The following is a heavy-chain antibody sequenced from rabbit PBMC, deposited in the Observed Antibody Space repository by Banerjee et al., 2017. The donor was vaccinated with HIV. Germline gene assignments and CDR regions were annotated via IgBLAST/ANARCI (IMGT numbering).Heavy chain of an antibody. CDR1: GFSFSNKAV. J-gene: IGHJ4*01. CDR2: INAVTGKA. Sequence: QEQLVESGGGLVKPEGSLKLSCKASGFSFSNKAVMCWVRQAPGKGLEWIACINAVTGKAVYASWAKGRFTFSKTSSTTVTLQMTSLTAADTATYFCVKEVAGKFKLWGPGTLVTVS. V-gene: IGHV1S45*01. CDR3: VKEVAGKFKL. D-gene: IGHD4-1*01.